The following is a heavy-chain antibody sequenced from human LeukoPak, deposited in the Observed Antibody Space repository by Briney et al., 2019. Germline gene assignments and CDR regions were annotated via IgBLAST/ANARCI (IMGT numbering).Heavy chain of an antibody. CDR1: GFTFSSHG. D-gene: IGHD6-13*01. CDR2: IWYDENNK. V-gene: IGHV3-33*03. CDR3: ATSSGWYQSS. Sequence: PGRSLRLSCVASGFTFSSHGMHWVRQAPGKGLEWVAVIWYDENNKYYGDSVKGRFTISRDNSKNTLYLQMNSLRVEDTAVYYRATSSGWYQSSWGQGTLVTVSS. J-gene: IGHJ5*02.